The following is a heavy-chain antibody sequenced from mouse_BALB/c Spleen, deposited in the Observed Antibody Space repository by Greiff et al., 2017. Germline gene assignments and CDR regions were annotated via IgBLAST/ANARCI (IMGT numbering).Heavy chain of an antibody. D-gene: IGHD1-2*01. CDR3: ARGPPHYYGYGYAMDY. CDR1: GYTFTSYW. V-gene: IGHV1-87*01. CDR2: IYPGDGDT. Sequence: QVQLQQSGAELARPGASVKLSCKASGYTFTSYWMQWVKQRPGQGLEWIGAIYPGDGDTRYTQKFKGKATLTADKSSSTAYMQLSSLASEDSAVYYCARGPPHYYGYGYAMDYWGQGTSVTVSS. J-gene: IGHJ4*01.